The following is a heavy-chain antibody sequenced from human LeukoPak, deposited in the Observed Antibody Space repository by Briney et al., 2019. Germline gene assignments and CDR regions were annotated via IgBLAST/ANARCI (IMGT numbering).Heavy chain of an antibody. Sequence: SETLSLTCTISGGSLIGYYWTWIRQPAGKGLEWIGRISSSGSTNYNPSLKSRVTMSVDTSKNQVSLRLGSVTAADTAVYYCARARSGWYFDYWGQGNLVPVSS. CDR3: ARARSGWYFDY. D-gene: IGHD6-19*01. CDR1: GGSLIGYY. CDR2: ISSSGST. V-gene: IGHV4-4*07. J-gene: IGHJ4*02.